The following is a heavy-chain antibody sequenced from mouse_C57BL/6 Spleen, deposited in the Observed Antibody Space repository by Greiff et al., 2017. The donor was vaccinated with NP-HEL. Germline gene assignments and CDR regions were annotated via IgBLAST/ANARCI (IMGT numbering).Heavy chain of an antibody. J-gene: IGHJ4*01. CDR2: ISSGSSTI. CDR1: GFTFSDYG. CDR3: ARWGPLYYAMDY. V-gene: IGHV5-17*01. Sequence: EVQLQESGGGLVKPGGSLKLSCAASGFTFSDYGMHWVRQAPEKGLEWVAYISSGSSTIYYADTVKGRFTISRDNAKNTLFLQMTSLRSEDTAMYYCARWGPLYYAMDYWGQGTSVTVSS.